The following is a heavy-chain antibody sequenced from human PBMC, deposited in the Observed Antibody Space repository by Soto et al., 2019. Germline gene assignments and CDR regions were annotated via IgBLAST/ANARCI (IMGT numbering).Heavy chain of an antibody. V-gene: IGHV5-51*01. Sequence: VESLKISCKGSGYSCTSYWSGWARQMPGKGLEWMGIIYPGDSDTRYSPSFQGQVTISADKSISTAYLTLSSVTAADTAVYYCAKLAGYCSGTSCYGHYAMDVWGQGTTVTVSS. CDR2: IYPGDSDT. J-gene: IGHJ6*02. D-gene: IGHD2-2*01. CDR1: GYSCTSYW. CDR3: AKLAGYCSGTSCYGHYAMDV.